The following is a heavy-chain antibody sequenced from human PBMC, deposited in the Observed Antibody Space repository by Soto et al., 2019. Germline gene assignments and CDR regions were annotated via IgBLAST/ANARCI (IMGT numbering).Heavy chain of an antibody. CDR3: TKIAAPPDNLCFDS. D-gene: IGHD1-20*01. Sequence: GKGLEWVSYISSSSSRIEYTDSVKGRFTISRDNAKNSVYLQMNSLRDDDTAVYYCTKIAAPPDNLCFDSWGHGAPVTAS. CDR2: ISSSSSRI. J-gene: IGHJ5*01. V-gene: IGHV3-48*02.